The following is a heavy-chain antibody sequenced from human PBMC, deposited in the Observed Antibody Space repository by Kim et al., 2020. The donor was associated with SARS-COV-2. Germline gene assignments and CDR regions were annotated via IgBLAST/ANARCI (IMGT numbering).Heavy chain of an antibody. CDR3: ARRSFRGGYFDY. J-gene: IGHJ4*02. Sequence: YYADSVKGRFTISRDNSKNTLYLQMNSLRAEDTAVYYCARRSFRGGYFDYWGQGTLVTVSS. V-gene: IGHV3-30*01. D-gene: IGHD3-10*01.